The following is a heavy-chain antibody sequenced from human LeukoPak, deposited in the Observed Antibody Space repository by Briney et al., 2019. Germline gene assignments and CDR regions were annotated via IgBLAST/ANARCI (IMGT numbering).Heavy chain of an antibody. CDR3: VSFYETY. J-gene: IGHJ4*02. CDR1: GFTFSTYW. Sequence: PGGSLRLSCAASGFTFSTYWMHWVRQVPGKGLVWVSHINSDGSWTSYAGSVKGRFTISKDNAKNTVYLQMNSLRAEDTAVYYCVSFYETYWGRGTLVTVSS. CDR2: INSDGSWT. D-gene: IGHD2/OR15-2a*01. V-gene: IGHV3-74*01.